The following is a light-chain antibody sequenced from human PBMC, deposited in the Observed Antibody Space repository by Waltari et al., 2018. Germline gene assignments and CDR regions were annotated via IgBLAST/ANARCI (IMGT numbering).Light chain of an antibody. V-gene: IGKV4-1*01. Sequence: DIVMTQSPDSLAVSLGERATINCKSSQSVLFSTNNKNYLAWYQQKTGQTPKLLFYWASTRDSGVPDRFSGSGSGTDFTLTISSLQAEDVAVYYCQQYRSTLWTFGQGTRVEIK. CDR3: QQYRSTLWT. CDR2: WAS. J-gene: IGKJ1*01. CDR1: QSVLFSTNNKNY.